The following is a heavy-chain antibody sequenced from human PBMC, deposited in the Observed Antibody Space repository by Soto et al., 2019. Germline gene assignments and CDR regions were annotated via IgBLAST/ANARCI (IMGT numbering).Heavy chain of an antibody. D-gene: IGHD2-2*01. J-gene: IGHJ6*02. CDR2: ISGSGGST. CDR3: AKSRPAVVVPAAQAHYNYYYGMDV. V-gene: IGHV3-23*01. CDR1: GFTFYSYA. Sequence: PGGSLRLSCAASGFTFYSYAMSWVRQAPGKGLEWVSVISGSGGSTYYADSVKGRFIISRDNSKNTLYLQMNSLRAEDTAVYYCAKSRPAVVVPAAQAHYNYYYGMDVWGQGTTVTVSS.